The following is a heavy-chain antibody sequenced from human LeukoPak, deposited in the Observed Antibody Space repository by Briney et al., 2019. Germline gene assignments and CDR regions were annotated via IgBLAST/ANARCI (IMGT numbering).Heavy chain of an antibody. CDR3: ARLGVVVTATRPNYFDY. CDR1: GYSISSGYY. D-gene: IGHD2-21*02. J-gene: IGHJ4*02. CDR2: IYHSGST. V-gene: IGHV4-38-2*02. Sequence: PSETLSLTCTVSGYSISSGYYWGWIRQPPGKGLEWIGSIYHSGSTYYNPSLKSRVTISVDTSKNQFSLKLSSVTAADTAVYYCARLGVVVTATRPNYFDYWGQGTLVTVSS.